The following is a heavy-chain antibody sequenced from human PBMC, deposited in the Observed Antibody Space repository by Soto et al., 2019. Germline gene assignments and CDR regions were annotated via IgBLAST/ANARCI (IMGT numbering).Heavy chain of an antibody. CDR1: GCSISSSSYY. CDR2: IFYSGST. J-gene: IGHJ6*02. CDR3: ARLGSGYVMYYYYGMDV. V-gene: IGHV4-39*01. D-gene: IGHD5-12*01. Sequence: PSETLSLTCTFSGCSISSSSYYWGWIRQPPGKGLEWIGSIFYSGSTYYNPSLKSRVTISVDTSKNQFSLKLSSVTAADTAVYYCARLGSGYVMYYYYGMDVWGQGTTVTVSS.